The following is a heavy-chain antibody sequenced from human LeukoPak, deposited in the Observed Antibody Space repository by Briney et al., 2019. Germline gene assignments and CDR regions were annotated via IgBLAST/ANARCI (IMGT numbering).Heavy chain of an antibody. Sequence: GASVKVSCKASGYTFTSYDINWVRQAPGQGLEGMGWMNPNRGNTDYAQKFKGRVTINRNSSKSTAYMELISLRSEHTAVYYCARVGYSYGLGYYMDVWGKGTTVTVSS. CDR3: ARVGYSYGLGYYMDV. CDR2: MNPNRGNT. V-gene: IGHV1-8*03. J-gene: IGHJ6*03. D-gene: IGHD5-18*01. CDR1: GYTFTSYD.